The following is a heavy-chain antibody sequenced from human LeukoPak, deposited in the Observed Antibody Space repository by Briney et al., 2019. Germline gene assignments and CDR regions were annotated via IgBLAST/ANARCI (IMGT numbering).Heavy chain of an antibody. Sequence: GGSLRLSCAAPGLTITTHWMTWVRQAPEKGLEWVATIEQDGTKEYYVDSVKGRFTISRDNAKNSLYLQMNSLRADDTAVYYCVRDFDYWGQGTLSPSPQ. CDR2: IEQDGTKE. CDR3: VRDFDY. J-gene: IGHJ4*02. CDR1: GLTITTHW. V-gene: IGHV3-7*01.